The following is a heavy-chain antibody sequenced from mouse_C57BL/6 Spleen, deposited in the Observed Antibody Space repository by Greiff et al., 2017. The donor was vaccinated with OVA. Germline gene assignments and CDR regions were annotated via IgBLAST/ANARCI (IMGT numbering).Heavy chain of an antibody. V-gene: IGHV3-6*01. CDR3: ANGIHFDY. Sequence: EVQRVESGPGLVKPSQSLSLTCSVTGYSITSGYYWNWIRQFPGNKLEWMGYISYDGSNNYNPSLKNRISITRDTSKNQFFLKLNSVTTEDTATYYCANGIHFDYWGQGTTLTVSS. CDR1: GYSITSGYY. CDR2: ISYDGSN. J-gene: IGHJ2*01. D-gene: IGHD2-1*01.